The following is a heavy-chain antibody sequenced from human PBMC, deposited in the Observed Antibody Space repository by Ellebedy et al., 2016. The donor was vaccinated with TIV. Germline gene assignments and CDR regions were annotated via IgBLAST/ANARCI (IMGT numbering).Heavy chain of an antibody. CDR2: ISGSGDST. V-gene: IGHV3-23*01. Sequence: PGGSLRLSCAASGLTFSSHAMSWVRQAPGKGLEWVSVISGSGDSTYYADSVEGRFTISRDNSKNTLYLQMTSLRAEDTAVYYCAKDPYSGSYYYFDDWGQGTLVTVSS. CDR1: GLTFSSHA. J-gene: IGHJ4*02. CDR3: AKDPYSGSYYYFDD. D-gene: IGHD1-26*01.